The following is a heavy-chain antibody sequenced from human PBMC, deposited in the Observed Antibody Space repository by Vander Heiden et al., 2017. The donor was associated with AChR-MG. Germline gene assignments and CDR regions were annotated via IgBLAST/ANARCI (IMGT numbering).Heavy chain of an antibody. Sequence: QVQLVQSGAEVKQPGSPVKVSCKASGGTFSSYAISWVRQAPGQGLEWMGRIIPILGIANYAQKFQGRVTITADKSTSTAYMELSSLRSEDTAVYYCVMYYYDSSGYYYQVDYWGQGTLVTVSS. CDR2: IIPILGIA. J-gene: IGHJ4*02. CDR1: GGTFSSYA. D-gene: IGHD3-22*01. V-gene: IGHV1-69*04. CDR3: VMYYYDSSGYYYQVDY.